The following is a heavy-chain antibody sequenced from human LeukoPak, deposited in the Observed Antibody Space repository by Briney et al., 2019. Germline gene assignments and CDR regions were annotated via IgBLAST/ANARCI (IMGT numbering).Heavy chain of an antibody. CDR3: ATSESQTRFDY. Sequence: GESLKISCQGSGYSFSTYWITWVRQMPGKGLEWMGIIYPGDSDTRYSPSFQGQVTISTDESVSTAYLQWNSLKASDTAIYYCATSESQTRFDYWGQGTLVTVSS. CDR1: GYSFSTYW. D-gene: IGHD1/OR15-1a*01. J-gene: IGHJ4*02. V-gene: IGHV5-51*01. CDR2: IYPGDSDT.